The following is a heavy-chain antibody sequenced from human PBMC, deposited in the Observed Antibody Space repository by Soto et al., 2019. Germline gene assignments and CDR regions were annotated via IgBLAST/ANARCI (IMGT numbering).Heavy chain of an antibody. V-gene: IGHV1-46*01. J-gene: IGHJ4*02. Sequence: ASVKVSGKASGYTLSSNYMVWVRQAPGQGLAWMGIINTSGGSTDYAQTFQGRLTMTRDTYTNTAYMELSRLRSEDTAVYYCASLEITGYWGQGTQVTVSS. CDR2: INTSGGST. D-gene: IGHD3-16*01. CDR3: ASLEITGY. CDR1: GYTLSSNY.